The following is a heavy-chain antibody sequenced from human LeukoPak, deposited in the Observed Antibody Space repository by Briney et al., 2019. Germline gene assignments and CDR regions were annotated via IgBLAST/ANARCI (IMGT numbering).Heavy chain of an antibody. D-gene: IGHD5-18*01. CDR2: IIPLLGIV. Sequence: SVKVSCKASGGTFSSHAISWVRQAPGQGLEWMGRIIPLLGIVNYAQRFQGRVSISADTSTSTAYMELSSLRSEDTAVYFCARDVDTAAFDIWGQGTMVTVSS. CDR1: GGTFSSHA. J-gene: IGHJ3*02. V-gene: IGHV1-69*04. CDR3: ARDVDTAAFDI.